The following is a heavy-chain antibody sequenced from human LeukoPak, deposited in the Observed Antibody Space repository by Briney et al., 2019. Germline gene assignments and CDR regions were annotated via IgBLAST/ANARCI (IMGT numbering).Heavy chain of an antibody. D-gene: IGHD3-16*01. CDR2: INRDGSYT. CDR1: GFTFSSYW. Sequence: GGSLRLPCAASGFTFSSYWMHWVRQAPGKGLVWVSHINRDGSYTSYADSVKGRFTISRDNAKNTVYLQMNSLRAEDTALYYCTRDTFGGDDFWGQGTLVTVSS. CDR3: TRDTFGGDDF. V-gene: IGHV3-74*01. J-gene: IGHJ4*02.